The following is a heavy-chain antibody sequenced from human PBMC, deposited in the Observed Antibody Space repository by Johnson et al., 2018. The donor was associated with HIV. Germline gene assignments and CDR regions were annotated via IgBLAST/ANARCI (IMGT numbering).Heavy chain of an antibody. CDR2: TYTGGNT. Sequence: EVPLVESGGGLIQPGGSLRLSCAASGFTFSSNCMSWVRQAPGKGLEWVSVTYTGGNTYYADSLKGRFTISRDTSKITLYLQMNSLRAEDTAVYYCAKDMRQWELLDAFDIWGQGTMVTVSS. J-gene: IGHJ3*02. V-gene: IGHV3-66*03. CDR1: GFTFSSNC. CDR3: AKDMRQWELLDAFDI. D-gene: IGHD1-26*01.